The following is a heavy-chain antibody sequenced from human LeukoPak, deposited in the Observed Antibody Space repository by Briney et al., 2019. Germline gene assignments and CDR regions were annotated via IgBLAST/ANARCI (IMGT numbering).Heavy chain of an antibody. CDR3: ARDAVATMSAFDI. CDR2: IKQDGSEK. J-gene: IGHJ3*02. Sequence: PGGSLRLSCAASGFTFSSYWMSWVRQAPGKGLEWVANIKQDGSEKYYVDSVKGRFTISRDNVKNSLYLQMNSLRAEDTAVYYCARDAVATMSAFDIWGQGTMVTVSS. CDR1: GFTFSSYW. D-gene: IGHD5-12*01. V-gene: IGHV3-7*03.